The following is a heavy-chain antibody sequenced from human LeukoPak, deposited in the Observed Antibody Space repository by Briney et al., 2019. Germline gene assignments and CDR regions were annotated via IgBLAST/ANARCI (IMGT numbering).Heavy chain of an antibody. CDR3: ARVFFPDSSWYSDYDY. Sequence: ASVKVSCKASGYTFTGYYMHWVRQAPGQGLEWMGWINPNSGGTNYAQKFQGRVTMTRDTSISTAYMELSRLRSDDTAVYYCARVFFPDSSWYSDYDYWGQGTLVTVSS. CDR1: GYTFTGYY. J-gene: IGHJ4*02. V-gene: IGHV1-2*02. CDR2: INPNSGGT. D-gene: IGHD6-13*01.